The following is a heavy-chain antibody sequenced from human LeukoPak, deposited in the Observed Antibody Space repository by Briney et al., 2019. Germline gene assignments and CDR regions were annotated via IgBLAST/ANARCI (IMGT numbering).Heavy chain of an antibody. J-gene: IGHJ4*02. Sequence: QPGGSLRLSCAASGFTFSSYSMNWVRQAPGKGLEWVSVIYSGGSTYYADSVKGRFTISRDNSKNTLYLQMNSLRAEDTAVYYCARDLAVGYWGQGTLVTVSS. CDR3: ARDLAVGY. D-gene: IGHD4-23*01. V-gene: IGHV3-66*01. CDR1: GFTFSSYS. CDR2: IYSGGST.